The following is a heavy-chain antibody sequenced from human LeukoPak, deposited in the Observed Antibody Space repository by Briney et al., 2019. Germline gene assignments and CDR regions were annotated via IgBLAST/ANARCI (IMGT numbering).Heavy chain of an antibody. Sequence: SETLSLTCAVYGGSFSGYYWSWIRQPPGKGLEWIGEINHSGSTNYNPSLKSRVTISVDTSKNQFSLKLSSVTAADTAVYYCARHRTWSGYPYYYYYYMDVWGKGTTVTVSS. J-gene: IGHJ6*03. CDR1: GGSFSGYY. CDR2: INHSGST. D-gene: IGHD3-3*01. V-gene: IGHV4-34*01. CDR3: ARHRTWSGYPYYYYYYMDV.